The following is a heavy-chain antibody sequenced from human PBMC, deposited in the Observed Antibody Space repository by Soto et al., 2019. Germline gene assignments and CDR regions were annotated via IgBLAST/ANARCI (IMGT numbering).Heavy chain of an antibody. Sequence: GESLKISCKGSGYSFTSYWISWVRQMPGKGLEWVGRIDRSESYTNYSPSFQGHVTISADKSISTAYLQWSSLKASDTAIYYCSRHLGGESNYYCSHGMDVWGQGTTVTVSS. CDR3: SRHLGGESNYYCSHGMDV. CDR2: IDRSESYT. J-gene: IGHJ6*02. D-gene: IGHD3-10*01. CDR1: GYSFTSYW. V-gene: IGHV5-10-1*01.